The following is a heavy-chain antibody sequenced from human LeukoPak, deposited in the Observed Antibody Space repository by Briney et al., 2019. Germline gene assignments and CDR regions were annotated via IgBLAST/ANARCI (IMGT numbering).Heavy chain of an antibody. CDR1: GYSFTTYW. CDR3: ARHRYCSGGSCYADY. Sequence: GESLRISCNGSGYSFTTYWIGWVRQMPGKGLEWMGLIYPGDSDTRYSPSFQGQVIISVDKSINTAYLQWSSLKASDTAMYYCARHRYCSGGSCYADYWGQGTLVTVSS. CDR2: IYPGDSDT. V-gene: IGHV5-51*01. D-gene: IGHD2-15*01. J-gene: IGHJ4*02.